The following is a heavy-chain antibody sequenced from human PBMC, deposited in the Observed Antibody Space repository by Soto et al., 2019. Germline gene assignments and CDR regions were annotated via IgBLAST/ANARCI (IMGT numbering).Heavy chain of an antibody. V-gene: IGHV4-39*01. CDR1: GFSIRISIFY. J-gene: IGHJ1*01. CDR2: IYYSGST. D-gene: IGHD2-15*01. Sequence: PSKTLSLNYSIPGFSIRISIFYWGWIRQPPGKGLEWIGSIYYSGSTYYTPSLKSRVTISVDTSKNQFSLKLSSVTAADTAVYYCARHTPAISISDHWGQG. CDR3: ARHTPAISISDH.